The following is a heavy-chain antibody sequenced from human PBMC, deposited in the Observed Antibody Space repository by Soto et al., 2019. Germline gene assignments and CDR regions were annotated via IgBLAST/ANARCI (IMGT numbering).Heavy chain of an antibody. Sequence: EVQLLESGGGLVQPGGSLRLSCAASGFTFSSYAMSWVRQAPGKGLEWVSAISGSGGSTYYADSVKGRFTISRDKSKNTRYLQMNSLRAEDTAVYYCAKGGDDSSGYYGYWGQGTLVTVSS. CDR2: ISGSGGST. J-gene: IGHJ4*02. CDR1: GFTFSSYA. CDR3: AKGGDDSSGYYGY. D-gene: IGHD3-22*01. V-gene: IGHV3-23*01.